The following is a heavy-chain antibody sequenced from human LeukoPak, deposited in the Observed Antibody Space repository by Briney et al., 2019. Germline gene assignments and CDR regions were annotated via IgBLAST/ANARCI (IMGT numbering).Heavy chain of an antibody. CDR1: DDSISSTNW. Sequence: SETLSLTCAVSDDSISSTNWWHWVRQPPGKGLEWIGEIYHTGSTNNNPSLTSRVTISVDKSKNQFSLTLSSVTAADTAVYYCARGLVTTGRSSFDNWGQGTLVTVSS. CDR3: ARGLVTTGRSSFDN. J-gene: IGHJ4*02. V-gene: IGHV4-4*02. D-gene: IGHD4-17*01. CDR2: IYHTGST.